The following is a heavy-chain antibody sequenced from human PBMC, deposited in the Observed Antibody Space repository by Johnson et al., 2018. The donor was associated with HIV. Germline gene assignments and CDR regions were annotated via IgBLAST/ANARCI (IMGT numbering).Heavy chain of an antibody. CDR1: GFSFSTYA. CDR3: AKRLGYDSRGDQFDI. V-gene: IGHV3-23*04. CDR2: ISGGGSGT. D-gene: IGHD3-22*01. J-gene: IGHJ3*02. Sequence: VQLVESGGGWVQPGESLRLSCAASGFSFSTYAMTWVRQAPGKGLQWVSTISGGGSGTYYADSVKGRYTISRDNSKNTLSLQMNSLSVEDTAIYYCAKRLGYDSRGDQFDIWGQGTMVTVSS.